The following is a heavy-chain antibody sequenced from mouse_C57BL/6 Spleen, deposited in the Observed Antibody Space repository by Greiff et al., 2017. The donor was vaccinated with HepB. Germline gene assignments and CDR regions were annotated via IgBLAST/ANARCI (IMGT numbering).Heavy chain of an antibody. CDR2: IYPSDSET. Sequence: QVQLQQPGAELVRPGSSVKLSCKASGYTFISYWMDWVKQRPGQGLEWIGNIYPSDSETHYNQKFKDKATLTVDKSSSTAYMQLSSLTSEDSAVYYCARRGGNYDAYWGQGTLVTVSA. V-gene: IGHV1-61*01. J-gene: IGHJ3*01. CDR3: ARRGGNYDAY. D-gene: IGHD2-1*01. CDR1: GYTFISYW.